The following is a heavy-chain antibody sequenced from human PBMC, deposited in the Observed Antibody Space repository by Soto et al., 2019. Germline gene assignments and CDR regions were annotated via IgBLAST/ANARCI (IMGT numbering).Heavy chain of an antibody. CDR2: ISGSGGST. V-gene: IGHV3-23*01. CDR1: GFTFSSYA. Sequence: EVPLLESGGGLVQPGGSLRLSFAASGFTFSSYAMRWVRQAPVKGLEWVSAISGSGGSTYYADSVKGRFTISRDNSKNTLYLQMTSVRAEDTAVYYCARRGSGSYYDYWGQGTLVTVSS. D-gene: IGHD1-26*01. CDR3: ARRGSGSYYDY. J-gene: IGHJ4*02.